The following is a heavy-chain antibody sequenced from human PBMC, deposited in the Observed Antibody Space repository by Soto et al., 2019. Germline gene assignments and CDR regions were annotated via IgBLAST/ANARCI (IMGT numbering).Heavy chain of an antibody. CDR1: GVRFTTSW. Sequence: GGSLKISCKGSGVRFTTSWMGWVRQLXGKGLEWMGVIYPGDSDSRYGPSFEGHVTFSVDKSISTAYLEWSSLKASDTAIYYCARPSRRVAQDSNYFAAWGQGTLVTVSS. CDR3: ARPSRRVAQDSNYFAA. CDR2: IYPGDSDS. J-gene: IGHJ5*02. V-gene: IGHV5-51*01. D-gene: IGHD2-8*01.